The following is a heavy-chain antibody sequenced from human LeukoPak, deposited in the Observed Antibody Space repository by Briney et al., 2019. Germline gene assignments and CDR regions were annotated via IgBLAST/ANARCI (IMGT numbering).Heavy chain of an antibody. J-gene: IGHJ5*02. CDR2: IKQDGSEK. CDR3: AREPIVVVPAAMRENWFDP. Sequence: GGSLRLSCAASGLTFSSYWMSWVRQAPGKGLEWVANIKQDGSEKYYVDSVKGRFTISRDNAKNSLYLQMNSLRAEDTAVYYCAREPIVVVPAAMRENWFDPWGQGTLVTVSS. D-gene: IGHD2-2*01. V-gene: IGHV3-7*01. CDR1: GLTFSSYW.